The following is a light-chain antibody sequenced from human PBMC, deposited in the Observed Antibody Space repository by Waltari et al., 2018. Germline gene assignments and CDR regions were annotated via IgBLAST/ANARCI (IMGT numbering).Light chain of an antibody. J-gene: IGKJ1*01. V-gene: IGKV1-39*01. CDR1: QSISSY. CDR2: ASS. Sequence: DIQMTQSPSSLSASVGDRVTITCRASQSISSYLNWYQQKPGKAPKLLIYASSSLQSGVPSRFSGSESGTDFTLTISSLQPEDFATYYCQQSYSTPWTFGQGTKGEIK. CDR3: QQSYSTPWT.